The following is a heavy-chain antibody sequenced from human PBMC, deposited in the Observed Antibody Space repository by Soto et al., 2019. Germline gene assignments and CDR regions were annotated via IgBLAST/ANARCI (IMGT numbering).Heavy chain of an antibody. Sequence: EVQLVESGGGLVQLGRSLRLSCAASGFTFDDYAMHWVRQAPGKGLEWVSGISWNSGSIGYADSVKGRFTISRDNAKNSLYLQMNSLRAEDTALYYCAKDIGGYSGNTYFDYWGQGTLVTVSS. CDR3: AKDIGGYSGNTYFDY. J-gene: IGHJ4*02. CDR2: ISWNSGSI. CDR1: GFTFDDYA. D-gene: IGHD5-12*01. V-gene: IGHV3-9*01.